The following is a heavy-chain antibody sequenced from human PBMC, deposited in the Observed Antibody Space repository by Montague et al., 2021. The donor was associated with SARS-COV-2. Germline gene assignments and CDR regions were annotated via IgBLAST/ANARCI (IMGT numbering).Heavy chain of an antibody. CDR3: ARTYYDILTGYYNFDY. Sequence: TLSLTCTVSGGSISSGGYYWSWIRQHPGKGLEWIGYIYYSGSTYYNPFLKSRVTISVDTSKNQFSLKLSSVTAADTAVYYCARTYYDILTGYYNFDYWGQGTLVTVSS. V-gene: IGHV4-31*03. CDR1: GGSISSGGYY. D-gene: IGHD3-9*01. J-gene: IGHJ4*02. CDR2: IYYSGST.